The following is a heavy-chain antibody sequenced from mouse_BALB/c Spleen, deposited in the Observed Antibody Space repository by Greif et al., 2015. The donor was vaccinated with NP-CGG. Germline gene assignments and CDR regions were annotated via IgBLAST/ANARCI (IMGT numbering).Heavy chain of an antibody. J-gene: IGHJ4*01. CDR1: GFSLTSYG. D-gene: IGHD4-1*02. CDR3: AREGGTNWDPYYYAMDY. V-gene: IGHV2-9*02. CDR2: IWAGGST. Sequence: QVQLQQSGPGLVAPSQSLSITCTVSGFSLTSYGVHWVRQPPGKGLEWLGVIWAGGSTNYNSALMSRLSISKDNSKSQVFLKMNSLQTDDTAMYYCAREGGTNWDPYYYAMDYWGQGTSVTVSS.